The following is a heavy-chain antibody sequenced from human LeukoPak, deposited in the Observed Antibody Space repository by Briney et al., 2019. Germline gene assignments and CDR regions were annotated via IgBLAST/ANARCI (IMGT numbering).Heavy chain of an antibody. CDR1: GGSITDYY. CDR3: ALPGDYDTSDAFDI. J-gene: IGHJ3*02. Sequence: AETLSLTCTVSGGSITDYYWSWIRHSSGKGLEWIGYMYYSGSAYYSPSLKTRVTISVDTSKNQFSLKLSSVTAADTAVYYCALPGDYDTSDAFDIWGQGTMVTVSS. V-gene: IGHV4-59*12. CDR2: MYYSGSA. D-gene: IGHD4-17*01.